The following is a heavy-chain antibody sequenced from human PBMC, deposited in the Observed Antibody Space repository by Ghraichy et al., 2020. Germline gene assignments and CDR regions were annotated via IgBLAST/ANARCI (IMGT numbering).Heavy chain of an antibody. V-gene: IGHV4-34*01. CDR3: ARVEWYGTQQTGLFAY. J-gene: IGHJ4*02. D-gene: IGHD3-3*01. CDR2: INHSGST. CDR1: GGSFIGYY. Sequence: SETLSLTCAVYGGSFIGYYWSWIRQPPGKGLEWIGEINHSGSTNYNPSLKSRVTISVDTSKNQFSLKLSSVTAADTAVYYCARVEWYGTQQTGLFAYWDEGPLVASSS.